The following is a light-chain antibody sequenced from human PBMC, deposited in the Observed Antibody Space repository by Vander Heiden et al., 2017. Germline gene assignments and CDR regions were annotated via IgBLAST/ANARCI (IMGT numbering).Light chain of an antibody. Sequence: QSVLTQPPSASGTPGQRVTISCSGSSSNIGSNYVYWYQQLPGTAPNLLIYRNNQRPSGVPDRFSGSKSGTSASLAISGLRSEDEAYYYCAAWDDSLSGYVFGTGTKVTVL. J-gene: IGLJ1*01. V-gene: IGLV1-47*01. CDR3: AAWDDSLSGYV. CDR2: RNN. CDR1: SSNIGSNY.